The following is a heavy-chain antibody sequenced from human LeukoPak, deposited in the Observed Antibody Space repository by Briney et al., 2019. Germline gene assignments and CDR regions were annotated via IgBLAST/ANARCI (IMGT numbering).Heavy chain of an antibody. J-gene: IGHJ3*02. CDR2: IWYDGSNK. CDR3: ARHLLGSSDAFDI. Sequence: GGSLRLSCAASGFTFSSEGMHWVRQAPGKGLEGVAVIWYDGSNKYYADSVKGRFAISRDNSKNTLYLQMNSLRAEDTAVYYCARHLLGSSDAFDIWGQGTMVTVSS. CDR1: GFTFSSEG. D-gene: IGHD2-15*01. V-gene: IGHV3-33*01.